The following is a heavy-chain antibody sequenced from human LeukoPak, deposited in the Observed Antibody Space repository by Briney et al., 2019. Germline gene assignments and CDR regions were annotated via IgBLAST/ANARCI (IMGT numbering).Heavy chain of an antibody. V-gene: IGHV4-34*01. CDR2: INHSGST. Sequence: SETLSLTCAVYGHSFSGYYWSWLRHPPGKGLEWLGEINHSGSTNYNPSLKSRVTLSVDTSKNQFSLRLSSVTAADTAVYYCARVVMVRGVLYYYYGMDVWGKGTTVTVSS. J-gene: IGHJ6*04. D-gene: IGHD3-10*01. CDR3: ARVVMVRGVLYYYYGMDV. CDR1: GHSFSGYY.